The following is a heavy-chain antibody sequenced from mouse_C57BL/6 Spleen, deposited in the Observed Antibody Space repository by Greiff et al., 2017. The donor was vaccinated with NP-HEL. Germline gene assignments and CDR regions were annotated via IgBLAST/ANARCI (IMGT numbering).Heavy chain of an antibody. CDR2: ISDGGSYT. CDR1: GFTFSSYA. V-gene: IGHV5-4*01. CDR3: AREGFPDYYGSSYDNWYFDV. D-gene: IGHD1-1*01. Sequence: EVKLMESGGGLVKPGGSLKLSCAASGFTFSSYAMSWVRQTPEKRLEWVATISDGGSYTYYPDNVKGRFTISRDNAKNNLYLQMSHLKSEDTAMYYCAREGFPDYYGSSYDNWYFDVWGTGTTVTVSS. J-gene: IGHJ1*03.